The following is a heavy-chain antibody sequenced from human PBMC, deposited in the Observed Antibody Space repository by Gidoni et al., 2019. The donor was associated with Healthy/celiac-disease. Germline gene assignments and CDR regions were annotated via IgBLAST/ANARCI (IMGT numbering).Heavy chain of an antibody. CDR1: GFTFSCYS. CDR3: ARVEMAFYYYYGMDV. V-gene: IGHV3-21*01. Sequence: EVQLVESGGGLVKTGGSLRLSCEASGFTFSCYSMNWVRQAPGKGLEWGSAISSSSSDIYYADSVKGRFTISRDNAKNSLYLQMNSLRAEDTAVYYCARVEMAFYYYYGMDVWGQGTTVTVSS. J-gene: IGHJ6*02. D-gene: IGHD3-3*02. CDR2: ISSSSSDI.